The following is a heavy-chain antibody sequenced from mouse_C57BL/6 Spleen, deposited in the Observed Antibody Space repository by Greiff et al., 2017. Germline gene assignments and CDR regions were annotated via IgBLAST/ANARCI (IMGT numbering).Heavy chain of an antibody. Sequence: VQLQQSGAELVRPGASVTLSCKASGYTFTDYEMHWVKQTPVHGLEWIGAIDPETGGTAYNQKFKGKAILTADKSSSTAYMELRSLTSEDSAVYYCTRQRAFSGHFDYWGQGTTLTVSS. CDR2: IDPETGGT. CDR3: TRQRAFSGHFDY. D-gene: IGHD6-2*01. CDR1: GYTFTDYE. J-gene: IGHJ2*01. V-gene: IGHV1-15*01.